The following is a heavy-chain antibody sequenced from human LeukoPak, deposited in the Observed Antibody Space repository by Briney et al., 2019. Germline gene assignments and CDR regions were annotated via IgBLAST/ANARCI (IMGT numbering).Heavy chain of an antibody. Sequence: LTGGSLRPSCAASGFTFSSYAMSWVRQAPGKGLEWVSAISGSGGSTYYADSVKGRFTISRDNAKNSLYLQMNSLRAEDTAVYYCAKNNYYYYYMDVWGKGTTVTVSS. CDR3: AKNNYYYYYMDV. J-gene: IGHJ6*03. CDR1: GFTFSSYA. V-gene: IGHV3-23*01. CDR2: ISGSGGST.